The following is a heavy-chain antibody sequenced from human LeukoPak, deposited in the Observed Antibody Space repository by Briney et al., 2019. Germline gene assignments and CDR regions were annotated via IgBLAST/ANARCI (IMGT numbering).Heavy chain of an antibody. Sequence: SXXVSCKASGYTFTGYYMHWVRQAPGQGLEWMGWINPNSGGTNYAQKFQGRVTMTRDTSISKAYMELSRLRSDDTAVYYCARDLGLSVRYFDYWGQGTLVTVSS. CDR3: ARDLGLSVRYFDY. CDR2: INPNSGGT. CDR1: GYTFTGYY. V-gene: IGHV1-2*02. D-gene: IGHD4-11*01. J-gene: IGHJ4*02.